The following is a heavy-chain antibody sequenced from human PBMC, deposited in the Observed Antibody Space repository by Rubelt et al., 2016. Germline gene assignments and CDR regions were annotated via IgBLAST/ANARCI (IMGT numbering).Heavy chain of an antibody. CDR2: INYSGST. CDR1: GGSFSGYY. D-gene: IGHD6-19*01. V-gene: IGHV4-34*01. Sequence: QVQLQQWGAGLLKPSETLSLTCAVYGGSFSGYYWSWIRQPPGKGLEWIGEINYSGSTNYNPSLKSRVTISVDTCKNQFSLKLSSVTAADTAVYYCASGSSEWLMDAFDIWGQGTMVTVSS. CDR3: ASGSSEWLMDAFDI. J-gene: IGHJ3*02.